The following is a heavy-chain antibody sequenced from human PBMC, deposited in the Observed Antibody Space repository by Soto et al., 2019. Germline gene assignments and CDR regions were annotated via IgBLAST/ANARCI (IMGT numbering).Heavy chain of an antibody. CDR3: ARVPPWGNSGSYYIQHFNS. Sequence: GGSLRLSCAASGFTFSSYGMHWVRQAPGKGLEWVAVIWYDGSNKYYADSVKGRFTISRDNSKNTLYLQMNSLRAEDTAVYYCARVPPWGNSGSYYIQHFNSWGQGTLVTVS. J-gene: IGHJ4*02. CDR1: GFTFSSYG. V-gene: IGHV3-33*01. CDR2: IWYDGSNK. D-gene: IGHD3-10*01.